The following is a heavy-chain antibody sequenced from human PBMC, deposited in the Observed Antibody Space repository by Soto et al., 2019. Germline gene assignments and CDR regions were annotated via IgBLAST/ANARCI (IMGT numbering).Heavy chain of an antibody. CDR1: GFTFSSYW. CDR3: ARDLFRYSSGWETYNWFDP. V-gene: IGHV3-74*01. D-gene: IGHD6-19*01. Sequence: LRLSCAASGFTFSSYWMHWVRQAPVKGLVWVSRINSDGSSTSYADSVKGRFTISRDNAKNTLYLQMNSLRAEDTAVYYCARDLFRYSSGWETYNWFDPWGQGTLVTVSS. CDR2: INSDGSST. J-gene: IGHJ5*02.